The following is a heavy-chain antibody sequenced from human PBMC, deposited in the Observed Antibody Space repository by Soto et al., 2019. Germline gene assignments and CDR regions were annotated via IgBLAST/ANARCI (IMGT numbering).Heavy chain of an antibody. J-gene: IGHJ5*02. CDR3: AKGMSGSYSYNWFDP. V-gene: IGHV3-23*01. Sequence: EVQLLESGGGLVQPGGSLRLSCAASRFTFSRYAMSWVRQAPGKGLEWVAAIGGSGDSTFYADSVKGRFTISRDNSKNTLYLQMNTPRAEDTGVYYCAKGMSGSYSYNWFDPWGQGTRVTVSS. CDR1: RFTFSRYA. CDR2: IGGSGDST. D-gene: IGHD1-26*01.